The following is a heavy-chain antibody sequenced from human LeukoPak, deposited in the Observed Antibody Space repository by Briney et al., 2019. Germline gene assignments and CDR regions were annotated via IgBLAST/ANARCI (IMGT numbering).Heavy chain of an antibody. CDR3: AKGYSSSWHFDY. D-gene: IGHD6-13*01. CDR1: GFTFSSYS. J-gene: IGHJ4*02. V-gene: IGHV3-23*01. Sequence: GGSLRLSCAASGFTFSSYSMSWVRQAPGKGLEWVSAISGSGGSTYYADSVKGRFTISRDNSKNTLYLQMNSLRAEDTAVYYCAKGYSSSWHFDYWGQGTLVTVSS. CDR2: ISGSGGST.